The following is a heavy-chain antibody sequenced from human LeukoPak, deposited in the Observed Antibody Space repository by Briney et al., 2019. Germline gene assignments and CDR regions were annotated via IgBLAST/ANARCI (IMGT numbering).Heavy chain of an antibody. V-gene: IGHV3-30*02. J-gene: IGHJ4*02. CDR3: ANVYCGGDCRYDYFDY. Sequence: PGGSLRLSCAASGFTFSSYGMHWVRQAPGKGLEWVAFIRYDGSNKYYADSVKGRFTISRDSSKNTLYLQMNSLRAEDTAVYYCANVYCGGDCRYDYFDYWGQGTLVTVSS. CDR1: GFTFSSYG. D-gene: IGHD2-21*01. CDR2: IRYDGSNK.